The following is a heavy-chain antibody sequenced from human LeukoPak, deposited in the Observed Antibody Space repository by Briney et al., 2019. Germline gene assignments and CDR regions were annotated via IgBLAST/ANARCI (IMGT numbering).Heavy chain of an antibody. CDR3: ARGGSYFPY. Sequence: PSETLSLTCTVSGASISSYYWSWLRQPPREGLEWIGYLYYTGSTNYNPSLNSRVTTSLDTSKNQFSLKLTSVTAADTAVYYCARGGSYFPYWGQGTLVTVSS. J-gene: IGHJ4*02. CDR1: GASISSYY. V-gene: IGHV4-59*01. D-gene: IGHD3-10*01. CDR2: LYYTGST.